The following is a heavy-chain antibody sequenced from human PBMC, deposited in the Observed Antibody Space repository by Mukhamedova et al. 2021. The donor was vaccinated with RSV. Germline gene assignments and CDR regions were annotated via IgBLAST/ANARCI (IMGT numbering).Heavy chain of an antibody. J-gene: IGHJ6*01. D-gene: IGHD3-10*01. CDR2: IYTSGST. CDR3: SGGFHFGSYYYG. CDR1: GGSITNYY. Sequence: AVSGGSITNYYWTWIRQPAGKGLEWIGRIYTSGSTTYNPSLKSRVTMSKDASNNEFSLKLSSVTAADTAIYYCSGGFHFGSYYYG. V-gene: IGHV4-59*10.